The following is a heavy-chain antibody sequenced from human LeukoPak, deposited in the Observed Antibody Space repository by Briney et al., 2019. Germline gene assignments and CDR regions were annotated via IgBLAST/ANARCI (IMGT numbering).Heavy chain of an antibody. CDR1: RGSISSYY. CDR2: IYTSGST. Sequence: SETLSLTCTVSRGSISSYYWSWIRQPAGKGLEWIGRIYTSGSTNYNPSLKSRVTMSVDTSKNQFSLKLSSVTAADTAVYYCARVGSDCSSTSCYRWFDPWGQGTLVTVSS. CDR3: ARVGSDCSSTSCYRWFDP. D-gene: IGHD2-2*01. J-gene: IGHJ5*02. V-gene: IGHV4-4*07.